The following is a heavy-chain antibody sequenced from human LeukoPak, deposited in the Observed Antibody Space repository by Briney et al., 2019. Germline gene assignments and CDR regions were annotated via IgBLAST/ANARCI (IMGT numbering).Heavy chain of an antibody. CDR3: ARGLLPWGGPIDY. CDR1: GGTFSSYA. CDR2: ISYDGSNK. J-gene: IGHJ4*02. V-gene: IGHV3-30-3*01. Sequence: SCKASGGTFSSYAMHWVRQAPGKGLEWVAVISYDGSNKYYADSVKGRFTISRDNSKNTLYLQMNSLRAEDTAVYYCARGLLPWGGPIDYWGQGTLVTVSS. D-gene: IGHD3-16*01.